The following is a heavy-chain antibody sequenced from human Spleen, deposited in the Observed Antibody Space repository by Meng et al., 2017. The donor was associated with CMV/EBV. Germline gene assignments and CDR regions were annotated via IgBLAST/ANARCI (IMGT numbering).Heavy chain of an antibody. D-gene: IGHD3-16*01. V-gene: IGHV1-69*10. CDR3: ARVAVRQDLANRYLYCGMDV. J-gene: IGHJ6*02. CDR2: IIPILDIA. Sequence: SVKVSCKASGGTFTSYAISWVRQAPGQGIEWMGGIIPILDIANYTQKFQGRVTITADKSTNTAYMELSSLRSEDTAVYYCARVAVRQDLANRYLYCGMDVWGQGTTVTVSS. CDR1: GGTFTSYA.